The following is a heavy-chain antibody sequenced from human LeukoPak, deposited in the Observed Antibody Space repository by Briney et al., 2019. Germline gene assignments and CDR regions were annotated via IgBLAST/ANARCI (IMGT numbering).Heavy chain of an antibody. J-gene: IGHJ2*01. D-gene: IGHD1-14*01. V-gene: IGHV4-31*03. CDR2: IYYSGST. CDR1: GGSTSSGGYY. Sequence: PSQTLSLTCTVSGGSTSSGGYYWSWIRQHPGKGLEWIGYIYYSGSTYYNPSLKSRVTISVDTSKNQFSLKLSSVTAADTAVYYCARSPGGFHWYFDLWGRGTLVTVSS. CDR3: ARSPGGFHWYFDL.